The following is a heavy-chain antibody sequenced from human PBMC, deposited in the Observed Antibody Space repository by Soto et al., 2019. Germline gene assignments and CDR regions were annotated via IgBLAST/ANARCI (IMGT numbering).Heavy chain of an antibody. V-gene: IGHV1-2*02. J-gene: IGHJ4*02. Sequence: AXVKVSSKPCGYTLTAYYIHWIRQVPGQGLECLGWIDPRSGVTNYAQKFQGRVTMTRDMSINTVYMDLSWLASDDTDVYYCATDEYGAFAFWGQGTLVTVSS. CDR3: ATDEYGAFAF. CDR1: GYTLTAYY. CDR2: IDPRSGVT. D-gene: IGHD4-17*01.